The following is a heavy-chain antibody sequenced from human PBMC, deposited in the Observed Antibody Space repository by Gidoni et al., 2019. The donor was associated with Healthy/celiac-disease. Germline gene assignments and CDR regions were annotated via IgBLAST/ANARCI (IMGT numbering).Heavy chain of an antibody. J-gene: IGHJ4*02. CDR1: GGTFSSYA. V-gene: IGHV1-69*10. CDR3: ARSNNMVRGVIITSFDY. Sequence: QVQLVQSGAEVKKPGSSVKVSCKASGGTFSSYAISWVRQAPGQGLEWMGGIIPILGIANYAQKFQGRVTITADKSTSTAYMELSSLRSEDTAVYYCARSNNMVRGVIITSFDYWGQGTLVTVSS. D-gene: IGHD3-10*01. CDR2: IIPILGIA.